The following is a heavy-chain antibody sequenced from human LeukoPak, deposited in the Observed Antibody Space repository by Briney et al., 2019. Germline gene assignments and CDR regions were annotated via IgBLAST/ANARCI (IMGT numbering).Heavy chain of an antibody. Sequence: PGKSLRLSCAGSGFTFSGYGMHWVRQAPGKGLEWVAVISYDGSIEYYADSVKGRFTISRDNSKSTLYLQMNSLRGEDTAVYYCARRYQGREFDYWGQGTLVTVSS. V-gene: IGHV3-30*03. CDR2: ISYDGSIE. D-gene: IGHD1-26*01. CDR3: ARRYQGREFDY. CDR1: GFTFSGYG. J-gene: IGHJ4*02.